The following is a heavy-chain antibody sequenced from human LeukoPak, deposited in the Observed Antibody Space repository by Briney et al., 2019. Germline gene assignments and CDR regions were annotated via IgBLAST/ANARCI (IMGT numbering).Heavy chain of an antibody. CDR2: IKQDGSEK. Sequence: GGSLRLSCVASGFSFSNFWMTWVRQAPGKGLEWVANIKQDGSEKNYVDSVKGRFTSSRDNAKNSLYLQMNSLRAEDTAVYYCARVEGPWGQGTLVTVSS. CDR3: ARVEGP. J-gene: IGHJ4*02. CDR1: GFSFSNFW. V-gene: IGHV3-7*03.